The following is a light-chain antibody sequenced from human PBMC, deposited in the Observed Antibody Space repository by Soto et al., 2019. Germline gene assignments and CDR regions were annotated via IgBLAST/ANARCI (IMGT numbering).Light chain of an antibody. V-gene: IGKV2-28*01. CDR1: QSLLHSNGYNF. CDR2: LGS. CDR3: IQAVQTYT. J-gene: IGKJ1*01. Sequence: EIVMTQSPLSLPVTPGEPASISCRSSQSLLHSNGYNFLNWYLQKPGQSPQLLIFLGSNRATGVPERFSGSGSGQDFTLKISRVEADDVGVYYCIQAVQTYTFGQATKVDIK.